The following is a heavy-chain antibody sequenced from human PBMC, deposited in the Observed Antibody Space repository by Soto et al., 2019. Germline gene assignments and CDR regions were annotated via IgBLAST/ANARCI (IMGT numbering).Heavy chain of an antibody. D-gene: IGHD1-26*01. J-gene: IGHJ4*02. V-gene: IGHV3-7*03. CDR3: ARTILIREFDN. Sequence: EVQLVQSGGGLVQPGGSLRLSCEASGFTFSHYWMSWVRQAPGKGLEWVAFIDQGGLEAHYADSLKGRLTLSRDNAKNTVLLDMRSLRAEDTAMYYCARTILIREFDNWGQGPQVTVSS. CDR2: IDQGGLEA. CDR1: GFTFSHYW.